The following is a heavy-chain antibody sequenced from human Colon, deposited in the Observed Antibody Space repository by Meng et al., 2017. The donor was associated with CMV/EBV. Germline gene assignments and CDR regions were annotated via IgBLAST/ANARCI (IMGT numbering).Heavy chain of an antibody. Sequence: SETLSLTCAVYGKSFSLYYWSWIRQPPGKGLEWIGEINHIGITNYNPSLKSRVTISVDTSKNQFSLKLSSVTAADTAVYYCARGRVYLGSYDFWSGYFGMVVWGPRTTVTVSS. J-gene: IGHJ6*02. D-gene: IGHD3-3*01. CDR3: ARGRVYLGSYDFWSGYFGMVV. CDR2: INHIGIT. CDR1: GKSFSLYY. V-gene: IGHV4-34*01.